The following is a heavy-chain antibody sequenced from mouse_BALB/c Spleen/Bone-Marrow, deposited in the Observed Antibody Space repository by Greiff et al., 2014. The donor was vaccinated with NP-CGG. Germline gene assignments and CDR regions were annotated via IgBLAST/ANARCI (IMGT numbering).Heavy chain of an antibody. V-gene: IGHV2-9*02. CDR1: GFSLTNYG. J-gene: IGHJ2*01. CDR2: IWADGST. CDR3: GREREFDGSYDIDY. Sequence: QVQLKESGPGLVAPSQSLSITCTVSGFSLTNYGVHWVRQPLGKGLEWLGVIWADGSTNYNSALMSILSISKDNSKSQLFLKMNRLKTDATAVYYCGREREFDGSYDIDYWGRGTTLTVSS. D-gene: IGHD2-3*01.